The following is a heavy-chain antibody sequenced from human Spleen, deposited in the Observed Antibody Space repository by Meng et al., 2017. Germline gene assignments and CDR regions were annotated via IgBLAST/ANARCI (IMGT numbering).Heavy chain of an antibody. Sequence: QARLRQGGAELFQPPETLSPTCVVSGGSFIDYYWSWIRQPPGKGLEWIGEINHSGSTNYNPSLESRATISVDTSQNNLSLKLSSVTAADSAVYYCARGPTTMAHDFDYWGQGTLVTVSS. CDR3: ARGPTTMAHDFDY. J-gene: IGHJ4*02. CDR2: INHSGST. V-gene: IGHV4-34*01. CDR1: GGSFIDYY. D-gene: IGHD4-11*01.